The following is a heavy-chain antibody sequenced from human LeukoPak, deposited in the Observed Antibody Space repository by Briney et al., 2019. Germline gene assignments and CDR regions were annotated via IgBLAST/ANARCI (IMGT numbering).Heavy chain of an antibody. V-gene: IGHV1-46*01. CDR3: ARGVSLDGLGWLVTLFDY. D-gene: IGHD6-19*01. CDR1: GYTFTSYY. CDR2: INPSGGST. Sequence: ASVKVSCKASGYTFTSYYMHWVRQAPGQGLEWMGIINPSGGSTSYAQKFQGRVTMTRDTSTSTVYMELSSLRSEDTAVYYCARGVSLDGLGWLVTLFDYWGQGTLVTVSS. J-gene: IGHJ4*02.